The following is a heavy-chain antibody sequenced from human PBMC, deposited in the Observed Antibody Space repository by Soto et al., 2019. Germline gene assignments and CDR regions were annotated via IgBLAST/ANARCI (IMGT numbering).Heavy chain of an antibody. V-gene: IGHV3-30*18. D-gene: IGHD6-19*01. Sequence: GGSLRLSCAASGFTFSSYGMHWVRQAPGKGLEWVAVISYDGSNKYYADSVKGRFTISRDNSKNTLYLQMNSLRAEDTAVYYCAKDGGQWLVSISYGDYWGQGTLVTVSS. CDR3: AKDGGQWLVSISYGDY. J-gene: IGHJ4*02. CDR1: GFTFSSYG. CDR2: ISYDGSNK.